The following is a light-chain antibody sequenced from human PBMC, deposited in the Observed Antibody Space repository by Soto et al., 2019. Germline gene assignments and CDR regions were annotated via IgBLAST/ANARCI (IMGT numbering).Light chain of an antibody. CDR3: QQYNNYPRT. CDR2: DAS. J-gene: IGKJ1*01. V-gene: IGKV1-5*01. Sequence: DIQMTQSPSTLSASIGDGVTITCRASESIRTWLAWYQHKPGKAPKFLIYDASSLESGVPSRFSGSGSGTEFTLTISNLQPDDFATYFCQQYNNYPRTFGQGTKVEIK. CDR1: ESIRTW.